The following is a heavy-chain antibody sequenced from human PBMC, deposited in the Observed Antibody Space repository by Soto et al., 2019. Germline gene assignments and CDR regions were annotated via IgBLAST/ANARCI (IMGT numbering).Heavy chain of an antibody. V-gene: IGHV1-2*04. J-gene: IGHJ4*02. Sequence: ASVKVSCKASGYTFTGYYMHWVRQAPGQGLEWMGWINPNSGGTNYAQKFQGWVTMTRDTSISTAYMELSRLRSDDTAVYYCARGPAVSGSYYNRTQSRFLGLPTVNDYWGQGTLVTVSS. CDR1: GYTFTGYY. D-gene: IGHD3-10*01. CDR3: ARGPAVSGSYYNRTQSRFLGLPTVNDY. CDR2: INPNSGGT.